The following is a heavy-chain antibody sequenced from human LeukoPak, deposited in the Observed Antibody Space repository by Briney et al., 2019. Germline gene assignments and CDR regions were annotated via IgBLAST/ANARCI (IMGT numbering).Heavy chain of an antibody. V-gene: IGHV1-2*02. CDR2: IDPNTGRT. J-gene: IGHJ6*02. D-gene: IGHD3-10*01. CDR3: ARTPVTVIRGVIEDGMDV. Sequence: ASVKVSCKPSGYTFTDYYLHWVRQAPGQGLEWIGWIDPNTGRTNFAEKFQGRVTMTRDTSVSTAYMDLIGLGSDDTAVCFCARTPVTVIRGVIEDGMDVWGQGTTVTVSS. CDR1: GYTFTDYY.